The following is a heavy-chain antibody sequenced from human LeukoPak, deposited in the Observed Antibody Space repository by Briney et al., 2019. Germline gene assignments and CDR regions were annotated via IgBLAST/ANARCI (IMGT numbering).Heavy chain of an antibody. CDR2: VYTSGST. J-gene: IGHJ5*02. D-gene: IGHD6-25*01. CDR1: GGSIIGGSYY. CDR3: ARLLGYPNWFDP. Sequence: PSETLSLTCTVSGGSIIGGSYYWTWIRQPAGKGLEWIGRVYTSGSTNYNPSLKSRVTISIDTSKNQFSLKLTSVTAADTAVYYCARLLGYPNWFDPWGQGTLVTVSS. V-gene: IGHV4-61*02.